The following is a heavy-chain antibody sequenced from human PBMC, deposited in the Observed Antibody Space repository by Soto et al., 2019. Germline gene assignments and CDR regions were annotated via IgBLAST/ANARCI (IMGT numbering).Heavy chain of an antibody. CDR3: ARQDPRGFVAFDI. Sequence: SETLSLTCTVSGGSISSYYWSWIRQPPGKGLEWIGYIYYSGSTNYNPSLKSRVTISVDTSKNQFSLKLSSVTAADTAVYYCARQDPRGFVAFDIWGQGTMVTVSS. CDR2: IYYSGST. D-gene: IGHD3-10*01. CDR1: GGSISSYY. J-gene: IGHJ3*02. V-gene: IGHV4-59*08.